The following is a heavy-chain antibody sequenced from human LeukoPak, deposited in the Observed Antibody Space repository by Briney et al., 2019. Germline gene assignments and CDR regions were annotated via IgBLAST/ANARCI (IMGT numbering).Heavy chain of an antibody. V-gene: IGHV3-11*04. Sequence: KAGGSLRLSCAASGFTFSDYDMSWMRQAPGKGLEWVSYISNSGSTIYYADSVKGRFTISRDNAKNSLYLQMNSLRAEDTAVYYCAKVTQRWSGYPLAYWFDPWGQGTLVTVSS. J-gene: IGHJ5*02. D-gene: IGHD3-3*01. CDR2: ISNSGSTI. CDR1: GFTFSDYD. CDR3: AKVTQRWSGYPLAYWFDP.